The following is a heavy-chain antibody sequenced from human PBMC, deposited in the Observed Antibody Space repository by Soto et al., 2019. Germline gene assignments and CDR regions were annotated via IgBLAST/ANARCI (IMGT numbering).Heavy chain of an antibody. CDR1: GGSISSYY. V-gene: IGHV4-59*01. J-gene: IGHJ4*02. CDR2: IYYSGST. CDR3: ARGMAGVPAGY. Sequence: QVQLQESGPGLVKPSETLSLTCTVSGGSISSYYWSWIRQPPGKGLEWIGYIYYSGSTNYNPSLKRRVTISVDTSKNQFSLKLSSVTAADTAVYYCARGMAGVPAGYWGQGTLVTVSS. D-gene: IGHD2-8*01.